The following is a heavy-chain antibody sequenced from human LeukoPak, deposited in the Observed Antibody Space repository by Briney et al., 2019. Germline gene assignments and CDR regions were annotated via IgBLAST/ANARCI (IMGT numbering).Heavy chain of an antibody. D-gene: IGHD3-10*01. CDR1: GGSFSGYC. J-gene: IGHJ4*02. CDR2: INHSGST. CDR3: ARYRSYTMVRTYYLDF. V-gene: IGHV4-34*01. Sequence: SETLSLTCAVYGGSFSGYCWSWIRQPPGKGLECIGEINHSGSTNYNPSLKSRVTISVDTSKNQFSLKLSSVTAADTAVYYCARYRSYTMVRTYYLDFWGQGTLVTVSS.